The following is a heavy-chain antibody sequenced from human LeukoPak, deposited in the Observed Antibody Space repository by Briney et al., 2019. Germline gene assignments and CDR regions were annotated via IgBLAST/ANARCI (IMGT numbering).Heavy chain of an antibody. V-gene: IGHV3-74*01. Sequence: PGGSLRLSCAASGFTFSSYWMHWVRQAPGKGLVWVSGINSDGSGTSYADSVKGRFNISRDNAKNTAYLQMNSLRADDTAVYYCARGRNGSYDYWGQGTLVTVSS. D-gene: IGHD1-26*01. CDR2: INSDGSGT. J-gene: IGHJ4*02. CDR3: ARGRNGSYDY. CDR1: GFTFSSYW.